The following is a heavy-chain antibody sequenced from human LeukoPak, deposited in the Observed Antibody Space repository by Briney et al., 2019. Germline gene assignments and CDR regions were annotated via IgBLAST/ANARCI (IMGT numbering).Heavy chain of an antibody. CDR3: ARDNDYGDYPDAFDI. Sequence: GGSLKLSCAASGFTFSSYSMNWVRQAPGKGLEWMSSISSSSSNTYYADSVKGRFTITRDNAKNSLYLQMNSLRADDTAVYYCARDNDYGDYPDAFDIWGQGTMVTVSS. D-gene: IGHD4-17*01. J-gene: IGHJ3*02. CDR1: GFTFSSYS. CDR2: ISSSSSNT. V-gene: IGHV3-21*01.